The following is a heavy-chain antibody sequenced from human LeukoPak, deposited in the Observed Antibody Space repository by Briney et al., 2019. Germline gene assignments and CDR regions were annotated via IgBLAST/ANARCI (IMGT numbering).Heavy chain of an antibody. Sequence: GGSLRLSCAASGFSFSFSNMNWVRQAPGKGLEWVSSISSTSTYINYADSVKGRFTISRDNAKKSLYLQMNSLRAEDTAFYYCARVGYSSGWRAPDFDYWGQGTLVTVSS. J-gene: IGHJ4*02. CDR2: ISSTSTYI. D-gene: IGHD6-19*01. V-gene: IGHV3-21*01. CDR3: ARVGYSSGWRAPDFDY. CDR1: GFSFSFSN.